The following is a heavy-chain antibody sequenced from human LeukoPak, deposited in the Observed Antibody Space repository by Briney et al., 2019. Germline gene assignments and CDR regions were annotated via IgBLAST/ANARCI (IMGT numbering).Heavy chain of an antibody. D-gene: IGHD5-24*01. V-gene: IGHV1-46*01. J-gene: IGHJ3*02. CDR2: INPSGGST. Sequence: ASVKVSCKASGYTFTSYYMHWVRQAPGQGLEWMGIINPSGGSTSYAQKFQGRVTMTRDMSTSTVYMELSSLRSEDTAVYYCAREMATIRAFDIWGQGTMVTVSS. CDR1: GYTFTSYY. CDR3: AREMATIRAFDI.